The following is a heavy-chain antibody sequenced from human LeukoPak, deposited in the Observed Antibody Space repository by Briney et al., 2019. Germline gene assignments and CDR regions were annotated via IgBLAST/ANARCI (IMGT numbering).Heavy chain of an antibody. D-gene: IGHD2-21*01. CDR2: ISGSGGST. J-gene: IGHJ4*02. V-gene: IGHV3-23*01. CDR3: AKVTYCGGDCLPYYFDY. CDR1: GFTFNNAW. Sequence: GGSLRLSCAASGFTFNNAWMSWVRQAPGKGLEWVSAISGSGGSTYYADSVKGRFTISRDNSKNTLYLQMNSLRAEDTAVYYCAKVTYCGGDCLPYYFDYWGQGTLVTVSS.